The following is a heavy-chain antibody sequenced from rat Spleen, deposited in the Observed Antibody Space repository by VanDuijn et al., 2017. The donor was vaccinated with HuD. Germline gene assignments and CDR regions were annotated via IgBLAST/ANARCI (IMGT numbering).Heavy chain of an antibody. V-gene: IGHV5-25*01. D-gene: IGHD1-7*01. CDR2: ISSGGGGT. J-gene: IGHJ2*01. Sequence: EVQLVESDGDLVQPGRSLKLSCAASGFTFSDFFMAWVRQAPTKGLEWVASISSGGGGTYYADSVEGRFTISRDNAKSTLYLQLDSLRSEDTATYYCARRTMGIYFDYWGQGVMVTVSS. CDR3: ARRTMGIYFDY. CDR1: GFTFSDFF.